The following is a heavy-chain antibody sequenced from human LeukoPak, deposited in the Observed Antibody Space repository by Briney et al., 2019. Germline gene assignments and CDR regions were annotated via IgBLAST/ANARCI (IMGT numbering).Heavy chain of an antibody. CDR3: ARSGYGNYEDY. V-gene: IGHV4-38-2*02. CDR2: THHSGTT. CDR1: GYSISSGYY. J-gene: IGHJ4*02. Sequence: SETVSLTCTVSGYSISSGYYWGWIRQPPGKGLEWIGTTHHSGTTYYNPSLKSRVTISVDTSKNQFSLKLSSVTAADTAVYHCARSGYGNYEDYWGQGTLVTVSS. D-gene: IGHD4-11*01.